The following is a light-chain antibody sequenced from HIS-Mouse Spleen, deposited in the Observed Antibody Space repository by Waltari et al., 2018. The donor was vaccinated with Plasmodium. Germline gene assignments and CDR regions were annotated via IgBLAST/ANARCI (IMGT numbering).Light chain of an antibody. CDR2: KDS. Sequence: SYELTPPSSVSVSPGQTARTTCPGDVLAQTYARRFQQKPGQAPVLVIYKDSERPSGIPERFSGSSSGTTVTLTISGAQVEDEADYYCYSAADNNLVFGGGTKLTVL. CDR1: VLAQTY. V-gene: IGLV3-27*01. CDR3: YSAADNNLV. J-gene: IGLJ3*02.